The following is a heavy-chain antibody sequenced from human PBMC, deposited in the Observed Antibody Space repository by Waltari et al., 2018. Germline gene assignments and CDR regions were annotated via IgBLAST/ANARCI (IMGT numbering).Heavy chain of an antibody. D-gene: IGHD2-15*01. Sequence: VQLQESGPGLVKPSETLSLTCTVSGGSISSYYWSWIRQPPGKGLEWVANIKQDGSEKYYVDSVKGRFTISRDNAKNSLYLQMNSLRAEDTAVYYCARGEYSWAFDIWGQGTMVTVSS. J-gene: IGHJ3*02. CDR3: ARGEYSWAFDI. V-gene: IGHV3-7*01. CDR2: IKQDGSEK. CDR1: GGSISSYY.